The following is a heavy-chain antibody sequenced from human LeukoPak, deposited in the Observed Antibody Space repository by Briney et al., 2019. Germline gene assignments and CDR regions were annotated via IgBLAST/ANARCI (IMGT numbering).Heavy chain of an antibody. Sequence: SKTLSLTCTVSGYSISSGYYWGWIRQPPGKGLEWIGSIYHIGSTYDNPSLKSRLAISVDTSKNQFSLKLSSVTAADTAVYYCARSITMVREYYYYYYMDVWGKGTTVTVSS. CDR2: IYHIGST. CDR3: ARSITMVREYYYYYYMDV. D-gene: IGHD3-10*01. J-gene: IGHJ6*03. V-gene: IGHV4-38-2*02. CDR1: GYSISSGYY.